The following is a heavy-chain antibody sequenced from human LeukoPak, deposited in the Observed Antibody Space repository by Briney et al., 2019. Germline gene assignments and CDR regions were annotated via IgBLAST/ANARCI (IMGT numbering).Heavy chain of an antibody. J-gene: IGHJ4*02. CDR1: GGTFSSYA. D-gene: IGHD1-26*01. V-gene: IGHV1-69*04. Sequence: ASVKVSCKASGGTFSSYAISWVRQAPGQGLEWMGRIIPILGIANYAQKFQGRVTITADKSTSTAYMELSSLRSEDTAVYYCARAGQGTRTKVGAHDYWGQGTLVTVSS. CDR3: ARAGQGTRTKVGAHDY. CDR2: IIPILGIA.